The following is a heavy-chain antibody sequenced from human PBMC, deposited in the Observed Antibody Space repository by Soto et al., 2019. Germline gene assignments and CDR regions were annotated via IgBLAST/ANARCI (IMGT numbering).Heavy chain of an antibody. CDR2: IYYSGST. J-gene: IGHJ3*02. CDR1: GGSISSYY. CDR3: ARVPRTYYDILTGYLPTDAFDI. D-gene: IGHD3-9*01. V-gene: IGHV4-59*01. Sequence: SETLSLTCTVSGGSISSYYWSWIRQPPGKGLGWIGYIYYSGSTNYNPSLKSRVTISVDTSKNQFSLKLSSVTAADTAVYYCARVPRTYYDILTGYLPTDAFDIWGQGTMVTVSS.